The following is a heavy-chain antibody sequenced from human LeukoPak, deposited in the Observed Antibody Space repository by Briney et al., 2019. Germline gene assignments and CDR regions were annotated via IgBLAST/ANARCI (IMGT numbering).Heavy chain of an antibody. Sequence: GGSLRLSCAASGFTFSSYSMNWVRQAPCKGLEWVAVIWYDGSNKYYADFVKGRFTISRDNSKNTLYLQMNSLRAEDAAVYYCARASSGAVDYWGQGTLVTVSS. D-gene: IGHD6-19*01. J-gene: IGHJ4*02. CDR3: ARASSGAVDY. CDR2: IWYDGSNK. V-gene: IGHV3-33*08. CDR1: GFTFSSYS.